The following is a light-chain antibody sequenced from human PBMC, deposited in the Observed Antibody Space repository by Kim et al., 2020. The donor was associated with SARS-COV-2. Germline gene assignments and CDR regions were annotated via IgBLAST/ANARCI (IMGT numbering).Light chain of an antibody. Sequence: ASVGDRVTISCRASQSISGWLAWYQQKPGQAPKVLLYQASNLESGVPSRFSGSGSGTEFTLTISGLQPDDFATYYCHQYKTYSWAFGQGTKVDIK. V-gene: IGKV1-5*03. CDR3: HQYKTYSWA. CDR2: QAS. CDR1: QSISGW. J-gene: IGKJ1*01.